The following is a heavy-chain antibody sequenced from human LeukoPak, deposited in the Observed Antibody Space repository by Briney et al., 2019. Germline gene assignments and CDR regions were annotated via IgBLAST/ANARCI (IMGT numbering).Heavy chain of an antibody. J-gene: IGHJ4*02. V-gene: IGHV1-46*01. CDR1: GYTFTSYY. Sequence: ASVRVSCKASGYTFTSYYMHWVRQAPGQGLEWMGIINPSGGSTIYAQKFQGRVTMTRDTSTSTVYMELSSLRSEDTAVYYCARGSSGWYSVAYWGQGTLVTVSS. CDR2: INPSGGST. CDR3: ARGSSGWYSVAY. D-gene: IGHD6-19*01.